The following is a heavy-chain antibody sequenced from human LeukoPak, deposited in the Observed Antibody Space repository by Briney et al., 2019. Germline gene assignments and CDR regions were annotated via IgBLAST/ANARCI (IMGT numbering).Heavy chain of an antibody. Sequence: PGGSLRLSCAASGFTFSNYWMSWVRQAPWKGLEWVANINQDGSEKYYVDSVKGRFTMSRDNANNSLYLQMNSLRAEDTAVYYCARGKSDYDILTGYYNYYYYMDVWGKGTTVTVSS. CDR3: ARGKSDYDILTGYYNYYYYMDV. CDR1: GFTFSNYW. D-gene: IGHD3-9*01. CDR2: INQDGSEK. V-gene: IGHV3-7*01. J-gene: IGHJ6*03.